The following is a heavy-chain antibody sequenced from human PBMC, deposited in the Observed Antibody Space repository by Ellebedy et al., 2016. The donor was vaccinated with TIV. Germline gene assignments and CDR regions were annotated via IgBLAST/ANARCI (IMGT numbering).Heavy chain of an antibody. V-gene: IGHV1-46*04. J-gene: IGHJ5*01. CDR3: AEGEDKTENLFHP. CDR2: INPSGGST. Sequence: AASVKVSCKASGYTFTSYYMHWVRQAPGQGLEWMGIINPSGGSTSYAQKLQGRVTMTRDTSTSTVYMELSSLKSEDKAVYYCAEGEDKTENLFHPWGQGTLVTVSS. CDR1: GYTFTSYY. D-gene: IGHD3-16*01.